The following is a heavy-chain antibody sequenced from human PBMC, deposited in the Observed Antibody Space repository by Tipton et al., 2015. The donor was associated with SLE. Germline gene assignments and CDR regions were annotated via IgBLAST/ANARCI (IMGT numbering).Heavy chain of an antibody. Sequence: SLRLSCAASGFTFSSYAMHWVRQAPGKGLEWVAVISYDGSNKYYADSVKGRFTISRDNSKNTLYLQMNSLRAEDTAVYYCARDPGQEGYFDYWGQGTLVTVSS. D-gene: IGHD3-10*01. CDR2: ISYDGSNK. CDR1: GFTFSSYA. CDR3: ARDPGQEGYFDY. V-gene: IGHV3-30*04. J-gene: IGHJ4*02.